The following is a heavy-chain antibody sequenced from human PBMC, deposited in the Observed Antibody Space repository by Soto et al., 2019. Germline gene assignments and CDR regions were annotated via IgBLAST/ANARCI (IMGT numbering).Heavy chain of an antibody. CDR1: GFTFSSYG. CDR3: AKDHSSSNPMYYYYYGMDV. CDR2: ISDDGSNK. Sequence: QVQLVESGGGVVQPGRSLRLSCAASGFTFSSYGMHWVRQAPGKGLEWVAVISDDGSNKYYADSVKGRFTISRDNSKNTLYLQMNILRAEDTAVYYCAKDHSSSNPMYYYYYGMDVWGQGTTVTVSS. V-gene: IGHV3-30*18. D-gene: IGHD6-6*01. J-gene: IGHJ6*02.